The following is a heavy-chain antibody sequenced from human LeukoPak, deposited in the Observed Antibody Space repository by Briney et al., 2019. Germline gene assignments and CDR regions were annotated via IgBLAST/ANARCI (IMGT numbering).Heavy chain of an antibody. CDR1: GFTFSSYA. J-gene: IGHJ4*02. CDR2: ISGSGGST. V-gene: IGHV3-23*01. Sequence: GGSLRLSCAASGFTFSSYAMSWVRQAPGKGLEWVSAISGSGGSTYYADSVKGRFTISRDNSKNTLYLQMNSLRAEDTAVYYCARGYDFWSGYSFDYWGQGTLVTVSS. D-gene: IGHD3-3*01. CDR3: ARGYDFWSGYSFDY.